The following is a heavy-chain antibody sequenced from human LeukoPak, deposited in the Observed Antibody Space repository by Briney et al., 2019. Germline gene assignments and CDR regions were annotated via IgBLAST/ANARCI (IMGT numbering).Heavy chain of an antibody. D-gene: IGHD4-11*01. Sequence: ASVKVSCKASGGTFSSYAISWVRQAPGRGLEWMGGIIPIFGTANYAQKFQGRVTITTDESTSTAYMELSSLRSEDTAVYYCASGTTVTSFDYWGQGTLVTVSS. V-gene: IGHV1-69*05. CDR1: GGTFSSYA. CDR3: ASGTTVTSFDY. J-gene: IGHJ4*02. CDR2: IIPIFGTA.